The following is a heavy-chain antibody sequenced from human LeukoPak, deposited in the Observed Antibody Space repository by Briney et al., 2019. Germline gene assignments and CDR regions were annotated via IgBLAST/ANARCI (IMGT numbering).Heavy chain of an antibody. J-gene: IGHJ4*02. CDR2: VSHSGSG. CDR1: GGSISSSNW. D-gene: IGHD2-21*02. Sequence: SETVSLTCDVSGGSISSSNWWSWVRQPPGKGLEGIGEVSHSGSGNYNPSLTGRVTVSLDWAKSQVTLKMTSATAADTAVYYCASHMVVTGTRGFDNWGQGTLVTVS. V-gene: IGHV4-4*02. CDR3: ASHMVVTGTRGFDN.